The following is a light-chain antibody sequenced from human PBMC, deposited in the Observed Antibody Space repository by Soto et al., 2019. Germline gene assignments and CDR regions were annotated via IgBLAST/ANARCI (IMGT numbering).Light chain of an antibody. V-gene: IGKV1-33*01. Sequence: DIQMTQSPSSLSASVGDRVTITCQASQDITNYLNWYQQKPGKAPKILIYDASVLEAGVPSRFSGGGSGTHFTLTMTSLQAEDVATCYCQQFDNLPLTFGGGTNLEIK. CDR3: QQFDNLPLT. CDR2: DAS. J-gene: IGKJ4*01. CDR1: QDITNY.